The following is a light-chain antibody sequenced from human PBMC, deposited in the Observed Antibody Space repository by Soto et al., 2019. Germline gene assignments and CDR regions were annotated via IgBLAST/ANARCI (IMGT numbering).Light chain of an antibody. CDR1: SSDVGAYNY. J-gene: IGLJ1*01. CDR3: SSKTTSSTIGV. V-gene: IGLV2-14*01. CDR2: EVS. Sequence: QSSLTQPASVSGSPGQSITISCTGTSSDVGAYNYVSWYQQHPGKAPKLMIYEVSNRPSGASDRFSGSKSGNTASLTISGLQAEDEADYYCSSKTTSSTIGVFGTGTKVTVL.